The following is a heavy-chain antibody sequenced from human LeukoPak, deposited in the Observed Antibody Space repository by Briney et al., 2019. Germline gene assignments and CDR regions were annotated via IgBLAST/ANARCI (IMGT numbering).Heavy chain of an antibody. Sequence: SETLSLTCAVYHGSFSGFHWSWIRQPPGKGLEWIGEIHQSGSATYSPSLKSRVTMSLDTSTNQFSLELNSVTAADTAVYYCARDLYVVVVPDYYYGMDVWGQGTTVTVSS. CDR2: IHQSGSA. D-gene: IGHD2-2*01. J-gene: IGHJ6*02. CDR3: ARDLYVVVVPDYYYGMDV. CDR1: HGSFSGFH. V-gene: IGHV4-34*01.